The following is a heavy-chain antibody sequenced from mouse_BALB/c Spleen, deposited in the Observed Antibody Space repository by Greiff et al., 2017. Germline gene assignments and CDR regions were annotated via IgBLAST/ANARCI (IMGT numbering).Heavy chain of an antibody. CDR3: ARSRTGYWYFDV. V-gene: IGHV1-54*01. Sequence: QVQLKESGAELVRPGTSVKVSCKASGYAFTNYLIEWVKQRPGQGLEWIGVINPGSGGTNYNEKFKGKATLTADKSSSTAYMQLSSLTSDDSAVYFCARSRTGYWYFDVWGAGTTVTVSS. CDR1: GYAFTNYL. J-gene: IGHJ1*01. CDR2: INPGSGGT. D-gene: IGHD4-1*01.